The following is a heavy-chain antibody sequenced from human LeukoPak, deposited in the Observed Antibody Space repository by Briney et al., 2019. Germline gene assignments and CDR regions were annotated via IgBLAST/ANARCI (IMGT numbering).Heavy chain of an antibody. CDR2: IYYSGST. CDR3: ARDIGYGDYALGY. V-gene: IGHV4-30-4*01. CDR1: GGSISSGDYY. J-gene: IGHJ4*02. D-gene: IGHD4-17*01. Sequence: PSETLSLTCTVSGGSISSGDYYWSWIRQPPGKGLEWIGYIYYSGSTYYNPSLKSRVTISVDTSKNQFSLKLSSVTAADTAVYYCARDIGYGDYALGYWGQGTLVTVSS.